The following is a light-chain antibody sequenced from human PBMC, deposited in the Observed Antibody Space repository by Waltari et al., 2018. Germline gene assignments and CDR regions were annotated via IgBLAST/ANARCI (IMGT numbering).Light chain of an antibody. CDR3: QQRGNWPLT. Sequence: ERATLSCRASQSVGTYLAWYQQKPGQAPRLLFYDTSTRATGIPARFTGSGSETDFTLTISSLEPEDFAVYYCQQRGNWPLTFGGGTKVEIK. CDR2: DTS. J-gene: IGKJ4*01. V-gene: IGKV3-11*01. CDR1: QSVGTY.